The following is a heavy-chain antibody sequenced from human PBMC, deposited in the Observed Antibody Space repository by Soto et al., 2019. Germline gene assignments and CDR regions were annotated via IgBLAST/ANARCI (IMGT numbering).Heavy chain of an antibody. V-gene: IGHV2-5*02. Sequence: SGPTLVNPTQTLTLTCTFSAFSLRTRGVGVGWIRQPPGKALEWLALIYWDDDKRYNPSLKSRLTITKDTSRNQVVLTMTNMEPVDTATFYCAHTPYVGYGFDFDYGGGGTLVTV. CDR3: AHTPYVGYGFDFDY. D-gene: IGHD4-17*01. CDR2: IYWDDDK. CDR1: AFSLRTRGVG. J-gene: IGHJ4*02.